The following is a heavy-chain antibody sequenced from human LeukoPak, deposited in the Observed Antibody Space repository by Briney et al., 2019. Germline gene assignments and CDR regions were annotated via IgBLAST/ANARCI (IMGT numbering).Heavy chain of an antibody. CDR2: ISYDGSNK. Sequence: GGSLRLSCAASGFTFSSYWISWVRQAPGKGLEWVAVISYDGSNKYYADSVKGRFTISRDNSKNTLYLQMNSLRAEDTAVYYCARVIEGYWGQGTLVTVSS. CDR1: GFTFSSYW. J-gene: IGHJ4*02. V-gene: IGHV3-30*03. CDR3: ARVIEGY.